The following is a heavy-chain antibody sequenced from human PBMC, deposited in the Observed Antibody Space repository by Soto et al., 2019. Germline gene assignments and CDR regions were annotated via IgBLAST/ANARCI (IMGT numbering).Heavy chain of an antibody. Sequence: EVQLLESGGGLVQPGGSLRLSCAASGFTFSSYAMSWVRQAPGKGLEWVSAISGSGGSTYYADSVKGRFTISRDNSKNTLYLQMNSLRAEDTAVYYCAKPSSAFISIVGAPWWSSSLDVWGQGTTVTVSS. J-gene: IGHJ6*02. CDR1: GFTFSSYA. D-gene: IGHD1-26*01. CDR2: ISGSGGST. V-gene: IGHV3-23*01. CDR3: AKPSSAFISIVGAPWWSSSLDV.